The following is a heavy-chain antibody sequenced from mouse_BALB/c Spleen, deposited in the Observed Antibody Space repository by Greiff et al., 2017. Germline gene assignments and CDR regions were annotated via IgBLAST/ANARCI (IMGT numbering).Heavy chain of an antibody. Sequence: EVQVVESGGGLVQPGGSLKLSCAASGFTFSSYGMSWVRQTPDKRLELVATINSNGGSTYYPDSVKGRFTISRDNAKNTLYLQMSSLKSEDTAMYYCARVDDYDAMDYWGQGTSVTVSS. V-gene: IGHV5-6-3*01. CDR3: ARVDDYDAMDY. J-gene: IGHJ4*01. CDR2: INSNGGST. CDR1: GFTFSSYG.